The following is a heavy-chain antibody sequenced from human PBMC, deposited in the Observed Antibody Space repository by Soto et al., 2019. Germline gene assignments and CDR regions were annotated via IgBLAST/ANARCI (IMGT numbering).Heavy chain of an antibody. Sequence: XGTLSLTCAVYGGSFSAYYWAWIRQSPGKGLEWIGEIDHSGSTNFNPSLKSRVIISVDTSKNQFSLKLTSVTAADTAVYYCARTNRRRVLFDYFYYGMDVWGQGATVTVSS. J-gene: IGHJ6*02. D-gene: IGHD2-8*01. CDR1: GGSFSAYY. CDR2: IDHSGST. CDR3: ARTNRRRVLFDYFYYGMDV. V-gene: IGHV4-34*01.